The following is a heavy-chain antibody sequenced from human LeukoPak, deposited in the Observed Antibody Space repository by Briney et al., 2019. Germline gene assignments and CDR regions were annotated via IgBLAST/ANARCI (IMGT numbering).Heavy chain of an antibody. Sequence: SETLSLTCAVYGGSFSGYYWSWIRQPPGKGLEWIGEINHSGSTNYNPSLKSRVTISVDTSKNQFSLKLSSVTAADTAVYYCARETAGLLWFGEIYYYYYMDVWGKGTTVTISS. J-gene: IGHJ6*03. CDR1: GGSFSGYY. CDR3: ARETAGLLWFGEIYYYYYMDV. V-gene: IGHV4-34*01. D-gene: IGHD3-10*01. CDR2: INHSGST.